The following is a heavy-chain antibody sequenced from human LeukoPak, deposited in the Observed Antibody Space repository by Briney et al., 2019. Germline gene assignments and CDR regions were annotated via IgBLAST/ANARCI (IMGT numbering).Heavy chain of an antibody. J-gene: IGHJ4*02. Sequence: ASVKVSCKASGYTFTGYGISWVRQAPGQGLEWMGWISAYNGNTNYAQKLQGRVTMTTDTSTSTAYMELRSLRSDDTAVYYCARGGSIVVVPAAIANLDYWGQGTLVTVSS. CDR3: ARGGSIVVVPAAIANLDY. D-gene: IGHD2-2*01. CDR1: GYTFTGYG. CDR2: ISAYNGNT. V-gene: IGHV1-18*01.